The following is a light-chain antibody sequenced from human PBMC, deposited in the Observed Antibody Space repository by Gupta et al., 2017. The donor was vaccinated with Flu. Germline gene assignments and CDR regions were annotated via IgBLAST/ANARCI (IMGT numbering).Light chain of an antibody. CDR1: SSDVGGYNS. V-gene: IGLV2-11*01. CDR3: CSYAGSYTLM. J-gene: IGLJ3*02. CDR2: DVR. Sequence: QSALTQPRSVSGSPGQSVTISCTGTSSDVGGYNSLCWYQHHPGKAPRLMIYDVRKRPSGVPNRFSGSKSGSTASLTISGLQAEDEADYYCCSYAGSYTLMFGGGTKLTVL.